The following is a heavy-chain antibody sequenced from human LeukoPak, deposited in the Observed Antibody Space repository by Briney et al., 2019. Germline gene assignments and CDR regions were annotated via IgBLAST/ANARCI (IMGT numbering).Heavy chain of an antibody. D-gene: IGHD3-22*01. Sequence: PSETLSLTCTVSGGSISSYYWSWIRQPPGKGLEWIGYIYYSGSTNYNPSLKSRVTISVDTSKNQFSLKLSSVTAADTAVYYCARHPSTYYYDSSGYPSSAFDIWGQGTMVTVSS. CDR1: GGSISSYY. J-gene: IGHJ3*02. CDR2: IYYSGST. V-gene: IGHV4-59*08. CDR3: ARHPSTYYYDSSGYPSSAFDI.